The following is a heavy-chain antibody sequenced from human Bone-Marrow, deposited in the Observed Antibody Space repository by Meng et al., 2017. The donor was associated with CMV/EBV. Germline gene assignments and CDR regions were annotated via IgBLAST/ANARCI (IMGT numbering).Heavy chain of an antibody. Sequence: GESLKISCAASGFTFSSYAMSWVRQAPVKGLEWVSVIYSGGSTYYADSVKGRFTISRDNSKNTLYLQMNSLRAEDTAVYYCARTLSSYSSSYYYNYGMDVWGQGTTVTVSS. J-gene: IGHJ6*02. CDR2: IYSGGST. V-gene: IGHV3-53*01. CDR3: ARTLSSYSSSYYYNYGMDV. D-gene: IGHD6-6*01. CDR1: GFTFSSYA.